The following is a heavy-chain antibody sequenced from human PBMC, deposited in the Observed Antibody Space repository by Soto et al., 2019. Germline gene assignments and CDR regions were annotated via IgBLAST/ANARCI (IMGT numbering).Heavy chain of an antibody. CDR3: TASIVVVTAPSDY. CDR2: IKRKTDDGTT. Sequence: SVSNAWMNWVRQAPGKGLAWVGRIKRKTDDGTTDYAAPVKGRFTISRDDSKNTLDLQMNSLKTEDTAVYYCTASIVVVTAPSDYWGQGTLVSVSS. V-gene: IGHV3-15*07. CDR1: SVSNAW. J-gene: IGHJ4*02. D-gene: IGHD2-21*02.